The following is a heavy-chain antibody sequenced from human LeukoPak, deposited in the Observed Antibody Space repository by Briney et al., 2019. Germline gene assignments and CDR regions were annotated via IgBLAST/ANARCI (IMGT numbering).Heavy chain of an antibody. J-gene: IGHJ4*02. CDR2: IYWDGDK. CDR3: ALSISVAGTLGY. Sequence: SGPTLVKPTQTLTLTCTFSGFSLSTSGVGVGWIRQPPGKALEWLPLIYWDGDKHYSPSLKSRLTITKDTSKNQVVLTMTNMDPVDTATYYCALSISVAGTLGYWGQGTLVTVSS. CDR1: GFSLSTSGVG. D-gene: IGHD6-19*01. V-gene: IGHV2-5*02.